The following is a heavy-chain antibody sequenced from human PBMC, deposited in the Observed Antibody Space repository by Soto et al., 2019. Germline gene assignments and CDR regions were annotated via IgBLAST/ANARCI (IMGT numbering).Heavy chain of an antibody. Sequence: GGSLRLSCAASGFTFSSYGMHWVRQAPGKGLEWVAVISYDGSNKYYADSVKGRFTISRDNSKNTLYLQMNSLRAEDTAVYYCAKGVYYDSSGYLDYWGQGALVTVSS. CDR3: AKGVYYDSSGYLDY. J-gene: IGHJ4*02. D-gene: IGHD3-22*01. CDR2: ISYDGSNK. CDR1: GFTFSSYG. V-gene: IGHV3-30*18.